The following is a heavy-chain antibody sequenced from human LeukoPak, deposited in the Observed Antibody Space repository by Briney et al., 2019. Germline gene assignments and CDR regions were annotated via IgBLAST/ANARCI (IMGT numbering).Heavy chain of an antibody. CDR2: IGYGGDT. V-gene: IGHV3-64*01. CDR3: ARVGGSGSFDS. Sequence: GGSLRLSCAASGFTISSDSMHWIRQAPGRGLEYVSAIGYGGDTYYANSVKGRFTISRDISKNTLYLQMGSLRPEDMAVYYCARVGGSGSFDSWGQGTLVSVSS. CDR1: GFTISSDS. D-gene: IGHD6-19*01. J-gene: IGHJ4*02.